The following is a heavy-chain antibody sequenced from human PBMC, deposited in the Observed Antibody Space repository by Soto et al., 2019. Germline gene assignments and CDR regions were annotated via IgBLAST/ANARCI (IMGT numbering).Heavy chain of an antibody. J-gene: IGHJ4*02. Sequence: EVQLLESGGGLVQPGGSLRLSCAASGCIFSDHHMDWVRQAPGKWLEWVGRATNKGHSHTTGYAASVKGRFTISRDDSKNSLSLQMNSLKTEDTAVYFCARLMGTSFDLWGKGTLVTVSS. CDR3: ARLMGTSFDL. CDR2: ATNKGHSHTT. V-gene: IGHV3-72*01. CDR1: GCIFSDHH. D-gene: IGHD2-8*01.